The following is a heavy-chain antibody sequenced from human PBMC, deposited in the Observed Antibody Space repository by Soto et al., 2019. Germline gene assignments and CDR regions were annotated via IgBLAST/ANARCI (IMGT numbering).Heavy chain of an antibody. J-gene: IGHJ5*02. CDR3: AKDFSPLYYYDSSPGWFNP. Sequence: GESLKISCKGSGYSFISYWIGWVRQTPGKGLEWMGIIYPGDSYTRYSPSFQGQVTISVDKSISTAYLQMNSLRAEDTAVYYCAKDFSPLYYYDSSPGWFNPWGQGTLVTVSS. CDR2: IYPGDSYT. D-gene: IGHD3-22*01. V-gene: IGHV5-51*01. CDR1: GYSFISYW.